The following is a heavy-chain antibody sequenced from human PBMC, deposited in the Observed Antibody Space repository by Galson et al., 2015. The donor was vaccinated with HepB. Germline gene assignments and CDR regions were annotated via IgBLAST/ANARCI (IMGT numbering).Heavy chain of an antibody. CDR3: AKDWTSDYYDSSGYYYVVGAFDI. Sequence: SLRLSCAASGFTFSSYAMSWVRQAPGKGLEWVSAISGSGGSTYYADSVKGRFTISRDNPKNTLYLQMNSLRAEDTAVYYCAKDWTSDYYDSSGYYYVVGAFDIWGQGTMVTVSS. CDR2: ISGSGGST. CDR1: GFTFSSYA. V-gene: IGHV3-23*01. J-gene: IGHJ3*02. D-gene: IGHD3-22*01.